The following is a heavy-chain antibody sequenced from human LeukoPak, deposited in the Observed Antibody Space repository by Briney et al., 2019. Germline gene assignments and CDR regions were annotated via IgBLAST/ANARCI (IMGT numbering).Heavy chain of an antibody. CDR2: IYYSGST. D-gene: IGHD1-26*01. CDR3: ARATIVGAQYYFDY. V-gene: IGHV4-39*01. J-gene: IGHJ4*02. CDR1: GGSISSSSYY. Sequence: SETLSLTCTVSGGSISSSSYYWGWIRQPPGKGLEWIGSIYYSGSTYYNPSPKSRVTISVGTSKNQFSLKLSSVTAADTAVYYCARATIVGAQYYFDYWGQGTLVTVSS.